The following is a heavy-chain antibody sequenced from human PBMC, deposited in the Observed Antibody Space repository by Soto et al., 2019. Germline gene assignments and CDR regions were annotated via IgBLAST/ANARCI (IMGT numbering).Heavy chain of an antibody. Sequence: GGSLRLSCAASGFTFSSYSMNWVRQAPGKGLEWVSYISSSSSTIYYADSVKGRFTISRDNAKNSLYLQMNSLRAEDTAVYYCARDKIVVVPAANNHQKRNYYYYYYMDVWGKGTTVTVSS. CDR2: ISSSSSTI. V-gene: IGHV3-48*01. CDR3: ARDKIVVVPAANNHQKRNYYYYYYMDV. J-gene: IGHJ6*03. D-gene: IGHD2-2*01. CDR1: GFTFSSYS.